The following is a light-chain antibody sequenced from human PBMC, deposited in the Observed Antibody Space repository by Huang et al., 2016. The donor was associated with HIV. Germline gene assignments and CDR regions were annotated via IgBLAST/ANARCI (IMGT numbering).Light chain of an antibody. Sequence: EIVLTHSPDTLSLAPGDRGALSCRASQTGTHDYLAWSQQQSGQPPSLLFYVSSGRATGVPVRFGGSGSGAEFILTIDRLEPEDFASYYCQQYSTLPWTFGPGTKLEVK. CDR2: VSS. CDR1: QTGTHDY. V-gene: IGKV3-20*01. CDR3: QQYSTLPWT. J-gene: IGKJ1*01.